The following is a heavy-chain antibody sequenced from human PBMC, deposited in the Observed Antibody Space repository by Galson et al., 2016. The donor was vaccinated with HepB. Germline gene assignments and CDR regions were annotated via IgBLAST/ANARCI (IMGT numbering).Heavy chain of an antibody. Sequence: SETLSLTCAVYGGSLSGYYWSWVRQAPGKGLEWNGEINRSGSTNYNPSLKTRVIISIDTSKNQFSLRLSSVTAAETAVYYCARVRHQWLVLRGYAFDIWGQGTMVIVSS. CDR2: INRSGST. CDR3: ARVRHQWLVLRGYAFDI. CDR1: GGSLSGYY. V-gene: IGHV4-34*01. J-gene: IGHJ3*02. D-gene: IGHD6-19*01.